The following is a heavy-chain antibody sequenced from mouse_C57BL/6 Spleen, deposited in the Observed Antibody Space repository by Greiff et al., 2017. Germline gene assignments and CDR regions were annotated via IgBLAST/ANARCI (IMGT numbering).Heavy chain of an antibody. CDR1: GYSITSGYY. D-gene: IGHD1-1*01. V-gene: IGHV3-6*01. Sequence: EVKLVESGPGLVKPSQSLSLTCSVTGYSITSGYYWNWIRQFPGNKLEWMGDISYDGSNNYNPSLKNRISITRDTSKNQFFLKLNSVTTEDTATYYCARRGYGSSFDYWGQGTTLTVSS. CDR2: ISYDGSN. CDR3: ARRGYGSSFDY. J-gene: IGHJ2*01.